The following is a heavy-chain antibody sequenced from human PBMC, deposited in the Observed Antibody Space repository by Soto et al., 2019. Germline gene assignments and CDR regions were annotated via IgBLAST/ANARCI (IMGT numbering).Heavy chain of an antibody. CDR1: GGSISSYY. J-gene: IGHJ6*02. V-gene: IGHV4-59*01. CDR2: IYNSGST. Sequence: PSETLSLTCTVSGGSISSYYWSWIRRPPGKGLEWIGYIYNSGSTHSNPSLQSRVTISVDTSKNQFSLKLSSVTAAGTGIYYCARARITMVREVIKYNMDVWGQGTTVTVSS. CDR3: ARARITMVREVIKYNMDV. D-gene: IGHD3-10*01.